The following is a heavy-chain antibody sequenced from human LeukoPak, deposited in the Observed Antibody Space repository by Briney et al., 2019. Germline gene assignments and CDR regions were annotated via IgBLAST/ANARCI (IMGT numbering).Heavy chain of an antibody. CDR3: AKTPTRITGTTLVAP. J-gene: IGHJ5*02. Sequence: GGSLRLFCAASGFTFSSYAMRWVRQARGKGLEWVSAIRGSGGSTYYADSVKGRFTISRDNSKTTLYLQMNSLRAEDTAVYYCAKTPTRITGTTLVAPWGQGTLVTVSS. CDR2: IRGSGGST. CDR1: GFTFSSYA. D-gene: IGHD1-7*01. V-gene: IGHV3-23*01.